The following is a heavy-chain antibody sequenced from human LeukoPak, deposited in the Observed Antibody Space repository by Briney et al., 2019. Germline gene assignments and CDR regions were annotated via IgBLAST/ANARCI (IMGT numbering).Heavy chain of an antibody. CDR1: GFTFSSFE. D-gene: IGHD1-14*01. Sequence: PGGSLRLSCAVSGFTFSSFEVSWVRQAPGKGLEWVSYISSTGIGRRYADSVKGRFAISRDNADNSLYLQMNSLRAEDTAVYFCARGGITSQPRGYYFDYWGQGTLVTVSS. CDR2: ISSTGIGR. V-gene: IGHV3-48*03. J-gene: IGHJ4*02. CDR3: ARGGITSQPRGYYFDY.